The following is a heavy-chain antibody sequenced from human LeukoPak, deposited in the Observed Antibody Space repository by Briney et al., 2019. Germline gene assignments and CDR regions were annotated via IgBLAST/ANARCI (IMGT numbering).Heavy chain of an antibody. CDR3: ARDPGYSSGWYEVDY. CDR1: GGSISSYY. Sequence: PSETLSLTCTVSGGSISSYYWSWIRQPPGKGLEWIGYIYYSGSTNYNPSLKSRVTISVDTSKNQFSLKLSSVTAADTAVYYCARDPGYSSGWYEVDYWGQGTLVTVSS. D-gene: IGHD6-19*01. V-gene: IGHV4-59*01. CDR2: IYYSGST. J-gene: IGHJ4*02.